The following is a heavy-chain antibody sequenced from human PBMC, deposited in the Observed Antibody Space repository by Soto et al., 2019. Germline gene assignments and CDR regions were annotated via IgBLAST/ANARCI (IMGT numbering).Heavy chain of an antibody. CDR3: TRPDYGGNSGTGEY. CDR2: IRSKANNYAT. D-gene: IGHD4-17*01. J-gene: IGHJ4*02. V-gene: IGHV3-73*02. CDR1: GFTLTGSA. Sequence: EVQLVESGGGLVQPGGSLKLSCVASGFTLTGSAIHWVRQASGKGLEWVGRIRSKANNYATEYGASVKGRFTISRDNSKSTAFLQMNSLKTEDTAMYYCTRPDYGGNSGTGEYWGQGTLVTVSS.